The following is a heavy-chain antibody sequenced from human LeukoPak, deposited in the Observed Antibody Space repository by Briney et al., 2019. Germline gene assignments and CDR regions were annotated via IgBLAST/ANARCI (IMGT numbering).Heavy chain of an antibody. J-gene: IGHJ6*03. Sequence: PSETLSLTCAVSGYSISSTYYWGWIRPPPGKGLEWIGSMYHNGNTYYSPSLRSRVAMSVDTSKNQFSLNLSSVTAADTAVYYCARAPPNYYMDVWGKGTTVTVSS. CDR1: GYSISSTYY. CDR2: MYHNGNT. V-gene: IGHV4-38-2*01. CDR3: ARAPPNYYMDV. D-gene: IGHD2-8*01.